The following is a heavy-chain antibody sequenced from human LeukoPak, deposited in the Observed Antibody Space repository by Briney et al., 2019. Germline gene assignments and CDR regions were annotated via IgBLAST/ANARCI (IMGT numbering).Heavy chain of an antibody. D-gene: IGHD5-18*01. V-gene: IGHV3-21*01. CDR1: GFTFSSYS. J-gene: IGHJ4*02. Sequence: GGSLRLSCAASGFTFSSYSMNWVRQAPGKGLEWVSSSSSSSSYIYYAHSVKGRFTISRDNAKNSLYLQMNSLRAEDTAVYYCASLYSYGYVGPILSKNYWGQGTLVTVSS. CDR3: ASLYSYGYVGPILSKNY. CDR2: SSSSSSYI.